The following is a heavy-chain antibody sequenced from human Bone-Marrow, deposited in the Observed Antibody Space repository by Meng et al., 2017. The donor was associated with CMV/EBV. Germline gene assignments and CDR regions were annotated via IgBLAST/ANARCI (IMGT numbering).Heavy chain of an antibody. CDR1: GGSISSYY. CDR3: ARDLNRAYSHYGMDV. D-gene: IGHD1-14*01. CDR2: VYYSGTT. Sequence: SETLSLTCTVSGGSISSYYWNWIRQPPGKGLEWLASVYYSGTTNYNPSLKSRLTISVDTSKSQFSLKLNSVTAADTAVYYCARDLNRAYSHYGMDVWGQGTTVTVSS. V-gene: IGHV4-59*01. J-gene: IGHJ6*02.